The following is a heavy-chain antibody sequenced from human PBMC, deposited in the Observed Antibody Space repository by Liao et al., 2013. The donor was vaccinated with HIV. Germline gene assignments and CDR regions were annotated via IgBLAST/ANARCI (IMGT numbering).Heavy chain of an antibody. CDR2: INHSGST. CDR3: ARESGSGSYPLDY. V-gene: IGHV4-34*01. J-gene: IGHJ4*02. D-gene: IGHD3-10*01. Sequence: QVQLQQWGAGLLKPSETLSLTCAVYGGSFSGYYWSWIRQPPGKGLEWIGEINHSGSTNYNPSLKSRVTISVDTSKNQFSLKLSSVTAADTAVYYCARESGSGSYPLDYWAREPWSPSPQ. CDR1: GGSFSGYY.